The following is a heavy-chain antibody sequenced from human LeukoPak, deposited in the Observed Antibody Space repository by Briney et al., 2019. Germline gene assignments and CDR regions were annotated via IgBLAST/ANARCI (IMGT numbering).Heavy chain of an antibody. V-gene: IGHV4-34*01. CDR2: INHSGST. Sequence: PSETLSLTCAVYGGSFSGYYWSWIRQPPGKGLEWIGEINHSGSTNYNPSLKSRVTISVDTSKNQFSLKLSSVTAADTAVYYCARVTSNNYYDSSGYYYQLKRYNWFDPWGQGTLVTVSS. D-gene: IGHD3-22*01. CDR1: GGSFSGYY. J-gene: IGHJ5*02. CDR3: ARVTSNNYYDSSGYYYQLKRYNWFDP.